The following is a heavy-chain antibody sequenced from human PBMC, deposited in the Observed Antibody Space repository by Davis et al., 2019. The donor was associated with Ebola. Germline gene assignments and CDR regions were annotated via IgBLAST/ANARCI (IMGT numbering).Heavy chain of an antibody. V-gene: IGHV4-31*03. J-gene: IGHJ5*02. CDR1: GDSISNAAYY. D-gene: IGHD1-26*01. CDR3: TRDLMGEAWFDP. Sequence: PSETLSLTCTVSGDSISNAAYYWTWVRQRPGKGLEWLGYIHYNGVFTYYTPSLKSRLSMSVDTSNNQFSLELTSVTAADTAVYYCTRDLMGEAWFDPWGQGTLVTVSS. CDR2: IHYNGVFT.